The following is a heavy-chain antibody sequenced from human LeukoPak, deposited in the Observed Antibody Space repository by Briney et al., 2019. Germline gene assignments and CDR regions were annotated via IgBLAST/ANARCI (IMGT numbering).Heavy chain of an antibody. CDR3: ARVVGYCSGGSCYPEYYFDY. D-gene: IGHD2-15*01. CDR1: GGSFSGYY. J-gene: IGHJ4*02. V-gene: IGHV4-34*01. CDR2: IYYSGST. Sequence: SETLSLTCAVYGGSFSGYYWSWIRQPPGKGLEWIGSIYYSGSTYYNPSLKSRVTISVDTSKNQFSLKLSSVTAADTAVYYCARVVGYCSGGSCYPEYYFDYWGQGTLVTVSS.